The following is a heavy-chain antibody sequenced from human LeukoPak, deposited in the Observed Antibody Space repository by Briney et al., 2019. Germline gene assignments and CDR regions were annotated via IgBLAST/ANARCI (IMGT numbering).Heavy chain of an antibody. V-gene: IGHV1-69*04. J-gene: IGHJ3*02. CDR2: IIPILGIA. CDR1: GGTFSSYA. Sequence: ASVKVSCKASGGTFSSYAISWVRQAPGQGLEWMGRIIPILGIANYAQKFQGRVTITRNTSISTAYMELSSLRSEDTAVYYCARESENAFDIWGQGTMVTVSS. D-gene: IGHD3-3*01. CDR3: ARESENAFDI.